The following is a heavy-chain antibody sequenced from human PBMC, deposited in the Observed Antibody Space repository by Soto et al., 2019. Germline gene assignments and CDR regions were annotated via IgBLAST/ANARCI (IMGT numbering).Heavy chain of an antibody. J-gene: IGHJ5*02. D-gene: IGHD6-6*01. V-gene: IGHV3-30-3*01. Sequence: QVQLVESGGGVVQPGRSLRLSCAASGFTFSSYAMHWVRQAPGKGLEWVAVISYDGSNKYYADSVKGRFTISRDNSKNTLYLQMNSLRAEDTAVYYCARDRIAARPGRWFDPWGQGTLVTVSS. CDR1: GFTFSSYA. CDR2: ISYDGSNK. CDR3: ARDRIAARPGRWFDP.